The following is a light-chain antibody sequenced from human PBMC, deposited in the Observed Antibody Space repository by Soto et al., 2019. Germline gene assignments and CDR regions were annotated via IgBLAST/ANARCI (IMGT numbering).Light chain of an antibody. Sequence: DIVMTQSPLSLPVTPGEPASISCRSSQSLLSSNGYNYLDWYLQKPGQSPQLLIYLGSNRASGVPDRFSGSGSGTDFTLKISGMEAEDVGVYYCMQALQTPVTFGQGTRLEIK. CDR1: QSLLSSNGYNY. CDR2: LGS. J-gene: IGKJ5*01. V-gene: IGKV2-28*01. CDR3: MQALQTPVT.